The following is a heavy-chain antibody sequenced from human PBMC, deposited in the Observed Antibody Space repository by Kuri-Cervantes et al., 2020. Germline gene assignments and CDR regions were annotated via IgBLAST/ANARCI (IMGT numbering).Heavy chain of an antibody. J-gene: IGHJ4*02. CDR1: GYTFTSYD. CDR2: MNPNSGNT. CDR3: ARAPPYDILTGYYFDY. D-gene: IGHD3-9*01. V-gene: IGHV1-8*01. Sequence: ASVKVSCKASGYTFTSYDINWVRQATGQGLEWMGWMNPNSGNTGYAQKFQGRVTMTRNTSISTAYMELSSLRSEDTAVYYCARAPPYDILTGYYFDYWGQGTLVTVSS.